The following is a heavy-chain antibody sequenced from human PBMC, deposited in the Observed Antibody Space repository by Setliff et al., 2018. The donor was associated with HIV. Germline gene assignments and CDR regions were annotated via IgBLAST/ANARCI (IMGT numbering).Heavy chain of an antibody. Sequence: SETLSLTCAVYGGSFSDYFWTWIRQPPGKGLEWIGDINHFGSTNYNPSLKSRVTISVDTSKNQFSLALTSVTAADTAVYYCARETNWNGSDLWGRGTLVTVSS. J-gene: IGHJ2*01. D-gene: IGHD1-1*01. CDR1: GGSFSDYF. CDR3: ARETNWNGSDL. V-gene: IGHV4-34*01. CDR2: INHFGST.